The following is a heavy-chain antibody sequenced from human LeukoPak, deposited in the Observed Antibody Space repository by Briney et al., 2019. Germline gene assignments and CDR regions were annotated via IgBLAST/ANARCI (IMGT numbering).Heavy chain of an antibody. V-gene: IGHV4-34*01. CDR2: INHSGST. D-gene: IGHD6-19*01. J-gene: IGHJ4*02. CDR3: ARPRVAVAGDYYFDY. Sequence: SETLSLTCAVYGGSFSGYYWSWIRQPPGKGLEWIGEINHSGSTNYNPSFKSRVTISVDTSKNQFSLKLSSVTAADTAVYYCARPRVAVAGDYYFDYWGQGTLVTVSS. CDR1: GGSFSGYY.